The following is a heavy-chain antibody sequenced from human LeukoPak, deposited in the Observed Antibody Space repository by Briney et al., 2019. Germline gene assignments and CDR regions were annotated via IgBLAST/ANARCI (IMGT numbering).Heavy chain of an antibody. CDR3: AKFKAYGDSYYFDY. J-gene: IGHJ4*02. CDR1: GFTFSSYA. Sequence: GGSLRLSCAASGFTFSSYARSWVRQAPGKGLEWVSAISGSGGSTYYADSVKGRFTISRDNSKNTLYLQMNSLRAEDTAVYYCAKFKAYGDSYYFDYWGQGTLVTVSS. CDR2: ISGSGGST. D-gene: IGHD4-17*01. V-gene: IGHV3-23*01.